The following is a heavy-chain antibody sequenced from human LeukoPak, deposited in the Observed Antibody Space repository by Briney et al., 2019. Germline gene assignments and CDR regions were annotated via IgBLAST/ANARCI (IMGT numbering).Heavy chain of an antibody. V-gene: IGHV3-48*03. CDR3: AREDPNYYDSSGYPDY. CDR2: ISSSGSTI. D-gene: IGHD3-22*01. Sequence: EGSLRLSCAASGFTFSSYEMNWVRQAPGKGLEWVSYISSSGSTIYYADSVKGRFTISRDNAKNSLYLQMNSLRAEDTAVYYCAREDPNYYDSSGYPDYWGQGTLVTVSS. J-gene: IGHJ4*02. CDR1: GFTFSSYE.